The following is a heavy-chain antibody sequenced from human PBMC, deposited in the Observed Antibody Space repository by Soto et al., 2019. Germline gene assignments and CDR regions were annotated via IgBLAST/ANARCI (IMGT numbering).Heavy chain of an antibody. D-gene: IGHD6-6*01. CDR2: IYHRGST. Sequence: SETLSLTCAVSGGSISSGGYSWSWIRQPPGKGLEWIGYIYHRGSTYYNPSLKSRVTISVDRSKNQFSLKLSSVTAADTAVYYCARGWGAARPGYYYGMDVWGQGTTVTVSS. V-gene: IGHV4-30-2*01. CDR1: GGSISSGGYS. J-gene: IGHJ6*02. CDR3: ARGWGAARPGYYYGMDV.